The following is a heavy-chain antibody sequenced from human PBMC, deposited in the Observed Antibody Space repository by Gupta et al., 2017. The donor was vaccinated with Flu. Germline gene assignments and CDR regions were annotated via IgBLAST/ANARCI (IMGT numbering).Heavy chain of an antibody. J-gene: IGHJ3*01. CDR3: AREASPRALGFLDCLNVAFDV. D-gene: IGHD3-3*01. V-gene: IGHV1-2*02. Sequence: EWMGWINPHSGDTNYTQKFQGRVSMTRDTSSSTAYMELSSLRSDDTAVFYCAREASPRALGFLDCLNVAFDVWGQGTVVTVSS. CDR2: INPHSGDT.